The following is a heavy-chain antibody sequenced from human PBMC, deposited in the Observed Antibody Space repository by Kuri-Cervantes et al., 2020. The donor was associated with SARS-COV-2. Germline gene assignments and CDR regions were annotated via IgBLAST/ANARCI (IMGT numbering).Heavy chain of an antibody. V-gene: IGHV3-21*04. Sequence: GESLKISCAASGFTFSSYSMNWVRQAPGKGLEWVSSISSSSSYIYYADSVKGRFTISRDNAKNSLYLQMNSLRAEDTALYYCAKDSAGYSSSLTLDYWGQGTLVTVSS. J-gene: IGHJ4*02. D-gene: IGHD6-6*01. CDR1: GFTFSSYS. CDR3: AKDSAGYSSSLTLDY. CDR2: ISSSSSYI.